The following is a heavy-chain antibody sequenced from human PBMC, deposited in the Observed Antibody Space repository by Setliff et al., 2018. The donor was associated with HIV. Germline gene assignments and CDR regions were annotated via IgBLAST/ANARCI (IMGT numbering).Heavy chain of an antibody. CDR3: ARQSTMAAAAFDY. D-gene: IGHD6-13*01. Sequence: SETLSLTCTVSGGSISSGDYYWSWIRQPPGKGLEWIGYIYYSGSTYYNLSLKSRVTMSVDTSKRQFSLKLASVTAADTAIYYCARQSTMAAAAFDYWGQGTLVTVSS. CDR2: IYYSGST. CDR1: GGSISSGDYY. J-gene: IGHJ4*02. V-gene: IGHV4-30-4*08.